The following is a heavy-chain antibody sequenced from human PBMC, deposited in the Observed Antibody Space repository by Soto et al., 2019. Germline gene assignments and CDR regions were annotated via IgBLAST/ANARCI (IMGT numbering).Heavy chain of an antibody. CDR3: ARYSGKYQGPIDY. D-gene: IGHD1-26*01. CDR2: ISYDGSNK. Sequence: QVQLVESGGGVVQPGRSLRLSCAASGFTFSHYGIHWVRQAPGKGLEWLAVISYDGSNKHYADSVKGRFTVSRDNSKNTRYLQMNSRRAEDTAVYFCARYSGKYQGPIDYWGQGTLVTVSS. CDR1: GFTFSHYG. V-gene: IGHV3-30*03. J-gene: IGHJ4*02.